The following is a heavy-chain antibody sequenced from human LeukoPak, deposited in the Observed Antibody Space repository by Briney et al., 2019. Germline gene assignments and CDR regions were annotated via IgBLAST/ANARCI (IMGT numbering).Heavy chain of an antibody. CDR3: ARDMGIAAAGIRA. V-gene: IGHV3-33*01. J-gene: IGHJ5*02. CDR2: IWYDGSNK. D-gene: IGHD6-13*01. CDR1: GFTFSSYG. Sequence: PGRSLRLSCAASGFTFSSYGMHWVRQAPGKGLEWVAVIWYDGSNKYYADSVKGRFTISRDNSKNTLYPQMNSLRAEDTAVYYCARDMGIAAAGIRAWGQGTLVTVSS.